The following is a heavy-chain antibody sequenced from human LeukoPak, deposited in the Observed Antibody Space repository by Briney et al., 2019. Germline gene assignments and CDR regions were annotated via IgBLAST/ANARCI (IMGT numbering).Heavy chain of an antibody. J-gene: IGHJ6*03. CDR3: AHRRFGSKTIPFYYMDV. CDR2: IYWDDDK. CDR1: GFSLSTSGVG. V-gene: IGHV2-5*02. Sequence: SGPTLVNPTQTLTLTCTFSGFSLSTSGVGVGWIRQSPGKALEWLALIYWDDDKRYSPSLKSRLTITKDTSKNQVVLTMTNMDPVDTATYYCAHRRFGSKTIPFYYMDVWGKGTTVTVSS. D-gene: IGHD2-2*02.